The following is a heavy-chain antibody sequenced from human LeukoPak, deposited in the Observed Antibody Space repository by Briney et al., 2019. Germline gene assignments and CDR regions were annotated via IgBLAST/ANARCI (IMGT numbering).Heavy chain of an antibody. CDR1: GFSFSTSP. D-gene: IGHD5-12*01. J-gene: IGHJ6*02. CDR3: ARTHYDLLDV. V-gene: IGHV3-23*01. Sequence: GGSLRLSCAASGFSFSTSPMSWVRQPPGKGLEWVSAMNNGPGATFYRDSVRGRFTISRDDSKSTLYLQMNSLRAEDTGTYYCARTHYDLLDVWGQGATVTVSS. CDR2: MNNGPGAT.